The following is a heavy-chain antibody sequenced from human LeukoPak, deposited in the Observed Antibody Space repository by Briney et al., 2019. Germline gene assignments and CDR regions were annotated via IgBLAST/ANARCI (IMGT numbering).Heavy chain of an antibody. CDR1: GFTFISYA. Sequence: PGRSLRLSCAASGFTFISYAMHWVRQAPGKGLEGVAVISYDGSNKYYADSVKGRFTISRDNSKNTLYLQMNSLRAEDTAVYYCARGPYYYDSSGYLDYWGQGTLVTVSS. V-gene: IGHV3-30-3*01. CDR3: ARGPYYYDSSGYLDY. J-gene: IGHJ4*02. D-gene: IGHD3-22*01. CDR2: ISYDGSNK.